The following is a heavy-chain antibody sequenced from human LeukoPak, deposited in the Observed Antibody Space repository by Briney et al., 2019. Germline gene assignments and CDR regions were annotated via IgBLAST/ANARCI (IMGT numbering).Heavy chain of an antibody. J-gene: IGHJ4*02. CDR1: GGSMSNYY. CDR2: IYYTGST. Sequence: SETLSLTCIVSGGSMSNYYGSWIRQPPGKGLEWIAYIYYTGSTYYNPSLKSRVTMSVDTSKNQFSLSLSSVTAADTAIYYCARHISGAATLDWGQGTLVTVSS. V-gene: IGHV4-59*08. D-gene: IGHD3-3*02. CDR3: ARHISGAATLD.